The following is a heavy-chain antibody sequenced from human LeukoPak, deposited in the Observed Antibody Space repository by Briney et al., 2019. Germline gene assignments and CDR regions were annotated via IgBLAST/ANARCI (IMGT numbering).Heavy chain of an antibody. V-gene: IGHV3-33*01. Sequence: PGRSLRLSCAASGFTFSSYGMHWVRQAPGKGLEWVAVIWYDGSNKYYADSVKGRFTTSRDNSKNTLYLQMNSLRAEDTAVYYCARAQYYYDSSGYYYDYYYYGMDVWGQGTTVTVSS. CDR2: IWYDGSNK. D-gene: IGHD3-22*01. CDR3: ARAQYYYDSSGYYYDYYYYGMDV. J-gene: IGHJ6*02. CDR1: GFTFSSYG.